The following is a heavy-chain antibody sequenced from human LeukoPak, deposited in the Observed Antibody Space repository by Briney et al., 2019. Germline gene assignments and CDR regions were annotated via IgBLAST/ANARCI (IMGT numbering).Heavy chain of an antibody. Sequence: PGRSLRLSCAASGFAFSSYAMHWVRQAPGKGLEWVAVISYDGSNKYYADSVKGRFTISRDNSKNTLYLQMNSLRAEDTAVYYCARGGGYYRPLIDYWGQGTLVTVSS. V-gene: IGHV3-30*04. CDR1: GFAFSSYA. CDR2: ISYDGSNK. J-gene: IGHJ4*02. D-gene: IGHD3-22*01. CDR3: ARGGGYYRPLIDY.